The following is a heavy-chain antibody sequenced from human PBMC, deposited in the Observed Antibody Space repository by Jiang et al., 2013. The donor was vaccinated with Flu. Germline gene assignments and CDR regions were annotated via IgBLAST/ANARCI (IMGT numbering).Heavy chain of an antibody. Sequence: SQTLSLTCAISGDSVSSNTAAWSWIRQSPSRGLEWLGRTYYRSRWYIDYAVFVKSRITINSDTSKNQLSLRLNSVTPEDTAIYYCARMHSGSSGMLTSWGQGTLVTVSS. CDR3: ARMHSGSSGMLTS. CDR1: GDSVSSNTAA. D-gene: IGHD6-6*01. CDR2: TYYRSRWYI. V-gene: IGHV6-1*01. J-gene: IGHJ4*02.